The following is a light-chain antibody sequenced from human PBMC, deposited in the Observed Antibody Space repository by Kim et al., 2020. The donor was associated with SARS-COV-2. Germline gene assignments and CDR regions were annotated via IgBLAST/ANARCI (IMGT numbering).Light chain of an antibody. Sequence: PGERATLSCRASQSVNSIYLAWYQQKPGQAPRLLIYGASSRATGIPDRFSGSGSGTDFTLTISRLEPEDFAVYYCQQYGSSPLTFGGGTKVDIK. CDR2: GAS. CDR3: QQYGSSPLT. V-gene: IGKV3-20*01. CDR1: QSVNSIY. J-gene: IGKJ4*01.